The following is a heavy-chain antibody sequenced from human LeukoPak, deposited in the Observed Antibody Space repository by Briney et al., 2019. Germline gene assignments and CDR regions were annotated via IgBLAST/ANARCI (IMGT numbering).Heavy chain of an antibody. CDR3: ARDCELELLGCGWFDP. CDR1: GYTFTSYG. CDR2: ISAYNGNT. Sequence: GASVRVSCKASGYTFTSYGISWVRQAPGQGLEWMGWISAYNGNTNYAQKLQGRVTMTTDTSTSTAYMELGSLRSDDTAVYYCARDCELELLGCGWFDPWGQGTLVTVSS. V-gene: IGHV1-18*01. J-gene: IGHJ5*02. D-gene: IGHD1-7*01.